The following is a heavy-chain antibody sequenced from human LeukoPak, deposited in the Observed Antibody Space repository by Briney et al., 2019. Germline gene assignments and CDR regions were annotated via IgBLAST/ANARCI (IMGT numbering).Heavy chain of an antibody. J-gene: IGHJ6*02. CDR2: IYSGGST. CDR3: ARDPLSVTGTNERYDYYGFDV. D-gene: IGHD6-19*01. Sequence: GGSLRLSCAASGFSVSSYYMSWVRQAPGKGLEWLSIIYSGGSTYYADSVKGRFTISRDDSKNTLYLQMNSLRPEDTAVYYCARDPLSVTGTNERYDYYGFDVWGQGTTVTVSS. CDR1: GFSVSSYY. V-gene: IGHV3-53*01.